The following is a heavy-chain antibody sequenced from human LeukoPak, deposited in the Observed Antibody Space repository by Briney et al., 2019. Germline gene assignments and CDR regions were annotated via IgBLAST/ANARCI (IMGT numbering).Heavy chain of an antibody. CDR3: ASIAVVAAAIDY. D-gene: IGHD2-2*01. J-gene: IGHJ4*02. V-gene: IGHV4-30-4*01. CDR1: GGSVSSGDYY. CDR2: IYDSGTT. Sequence: SETLSLTCTVSGGSVSSGDYYWSWIRQPPGQGLEWIGYIYDSGTTSYNPSLKSRVTISVDTPKNQFSLRLSSVTAADTAVYYCASIAVVAAAIDYWGQGTLVTVSS.